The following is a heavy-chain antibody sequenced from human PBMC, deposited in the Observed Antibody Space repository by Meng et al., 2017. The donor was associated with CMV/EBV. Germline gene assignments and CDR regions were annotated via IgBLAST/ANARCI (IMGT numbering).Heavy chain of an antibody. V-gene: IGHV1-69*05. CDR1: GGTFSSYA. J-gene: IGHJ6*02. CDR2: IIPIFGTA. D-gene: IGHD2-2*01. CDR3: ARADIVVVPAAPRFRYYYYGMDV. Sequence: SVKVSCKASGGTFSSYAISWVRQAPGQGLERMGGIIPIFGTANYAQKFQGRVTITTDESTSTAYMELSSLRSEDTAVYYCARADIVVVPAAPRFRYYYYGMDVWGQGTTVTVSS.